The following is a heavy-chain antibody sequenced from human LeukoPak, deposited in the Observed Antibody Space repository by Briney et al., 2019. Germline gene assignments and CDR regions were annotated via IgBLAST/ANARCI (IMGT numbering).Heavy chain of an antibody. CDR2: INPNSGGT. V-gene: IGHV1-2*02. D-gene: IGHD3-10*01. CDR3: ARGGIWFGELSDWFDP. CDR1: GYTFTGYY. J-gene: IGHJ5*02. Sequence: ASVNVSCTASGYTFTGYYMHWVRQAPGQGRECMGWINPNSGGTNYAQTFQVRVTMTRATSISTAYRELTRLRSDAPAVFYCARGGIWFGELSDWFDPWGRGTLVTVSS.